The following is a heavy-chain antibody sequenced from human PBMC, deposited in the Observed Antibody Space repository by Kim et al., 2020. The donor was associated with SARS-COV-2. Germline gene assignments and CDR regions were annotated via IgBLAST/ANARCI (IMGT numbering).Heavy chain of an antibody. CDR2: IRTKVVSDTT. CDR3: SAGAGGRGPHQF. D-gene: IGHD3-10*01. Sequence: GGSLRLSCAGSGLTLIDHLLDWVRQTPGKGLEWVGRIRTKVVSDTTEYAASVKGRFIVSRDDSTNSLYLQMNSLKIEDTAIYYCSAGAGGRGPHQFWGQGTLVTVSS. J-gene: IGHJ4*02. CDR1: GLTLIDHL. V-gene: IGHV3-72*01.